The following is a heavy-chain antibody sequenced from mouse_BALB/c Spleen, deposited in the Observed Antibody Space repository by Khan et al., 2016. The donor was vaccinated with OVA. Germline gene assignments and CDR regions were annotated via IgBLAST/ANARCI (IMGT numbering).Heavy chain of an antibody. CDR3: ARYDYGYDGAFAY. CDR2: ISYSGSS. J-gene: IGHJ3*01. Sequence: EVQLQESGPSLAKPSQTLSLTCSVTGDSITSGYWHWIRQFPGNKLEYMGYISYSGSSYYNPSLKSRISISRDTSTYQYYLQLNSVTTEDTATYYCARYDYGYDGAFAYWGQGTLVTVSA. V-gene: IGHV3-8*02. D-gene: IGHD2-2*01. CDR1: GDSITSGY.